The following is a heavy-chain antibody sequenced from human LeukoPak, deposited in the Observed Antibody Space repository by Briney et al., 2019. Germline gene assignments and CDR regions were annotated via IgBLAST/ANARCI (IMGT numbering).Heavy chain of an antibody. CDR3: ARGPLDSGYTYFDY. Sequence: SETLSLTCTVSGGSISSSSYYWGWIRQPPGKGLEWIGYFSYSGNTNYNPSLKSRVTVSVDTSKNQFSLKLTSVTAADTAVYHCARGPLDSGYTYFDYWGQGTLVTVSS. D-gene: IGHD5-12*01. CDR1: GGSISSSSYY. CDR2: FSYSGNT. V-gene: IGHV4-61*05. J-gene: IGHJ4*02.